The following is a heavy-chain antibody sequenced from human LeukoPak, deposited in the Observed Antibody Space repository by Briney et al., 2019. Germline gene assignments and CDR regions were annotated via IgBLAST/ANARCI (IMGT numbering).Heavy chain of an antibody. CDR2: INPNSGGT. J-gene: IGHJ3*02. Sequence: ASVKVSCKASGYTFTGYYMHWVRQAPGQGLEWMGWINPNSGGTNYAQKFQGRVTMTRGTSISTAYMELSRLRSDDTAVYYCARFSSSRYGGAFDIWGQGTMVTVSS. V-gene: IGHV1-2*02. CDR1: GYTFTGYY. D-gene: IGHD6-13*01. CDR3: ARFSSSRYGGAFDI.